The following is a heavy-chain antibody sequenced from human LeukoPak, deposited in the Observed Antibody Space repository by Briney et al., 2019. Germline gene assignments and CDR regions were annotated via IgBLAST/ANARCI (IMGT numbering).Heavy chain of an antibody. D-gene: IGHD1-26*01. CDR3: ARVVGATSQDTFDI. CDR2: IYYSGST. CDR1: GGSINSYY. J-gene: IGHJ3*02. V-gene: IGHV4-59*01. Sequence: SETLPLTCTVSGGSINSYYWSWIRQPPGKGLEWIGYIYYSGSTNYNPSLMSRVTISVDTSKTQFSLKLSSVTATDTAVYYCARVVGATSQDTFDIWGQGTMLTVSS.